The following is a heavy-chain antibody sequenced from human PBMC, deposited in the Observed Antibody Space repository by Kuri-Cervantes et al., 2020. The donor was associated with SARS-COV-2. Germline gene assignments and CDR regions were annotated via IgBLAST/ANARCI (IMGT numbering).Heavy chain of an antibody. CDR2: ISAYNGNA. Sequence: ASVKVSCKASGYTFTSYGISWVRQAPGQGLEWMGWISAYNGNANYAQKLQGRVTMTTDTSTSTAYMELRSLRSDDTAVYYCARESGSSGWYGFDYWGQGTLVTVSS. CDR3: ARESGSSGWYGFDY. J-gene: IGHJ4*02. CDR1: GYTFTSYG. D-gene: IGHD6-19*01. V-gene: IGHV1-18*04.